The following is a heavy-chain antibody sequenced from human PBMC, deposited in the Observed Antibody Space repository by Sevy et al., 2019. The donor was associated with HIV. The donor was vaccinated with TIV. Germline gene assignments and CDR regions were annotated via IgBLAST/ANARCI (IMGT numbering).Heavy chain of an antibody. CDR3: ARNLAIFGVQNGLDV. J-gene: IGHJ6*02. CDR2: INPDNGDT. Sequence: ALVKVSCKSTGYMFTDFYINWVRLAPGQGLEWVGWINPDNGDTDYGQKFQGRVTMTRDTSLSSAYMELSSLRSDDTAIYYCARNLAIFGVQNGLDVWGQGTSVTVSS. V-gene: IGHV1-2*02. D-gene: IGHD3-3*01. CDR1: GYMFTDFY.